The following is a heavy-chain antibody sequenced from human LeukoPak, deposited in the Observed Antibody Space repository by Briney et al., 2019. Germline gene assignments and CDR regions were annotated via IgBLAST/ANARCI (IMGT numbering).Heavy chain of an antibody. J-gene: IGHJ4*02. V-gene: IGHV4-39*01. CDR3: ARLRSGYDLFDY. CDR1: GGSISSSSYY. D-gene: IGHD5-12*01. Sequence: SETLSLTCTVSGGSISSSSYYWGWIREPPGKGLEWIGSIYYSGSTYYNPSLKSRVTISVDTSKNQFSLKLSSVTAADTAVYYCARLRSGYDLFDYWGQGTLVTVSS. CDR2: IYYSGST.